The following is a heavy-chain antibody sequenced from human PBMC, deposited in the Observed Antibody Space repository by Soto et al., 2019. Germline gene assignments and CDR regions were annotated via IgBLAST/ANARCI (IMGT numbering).Heavy chain of an antibody. CDR3: ARVRCFNGLCHTADYGMDV. D-gene: IGHD2-8*01. Sequence: QVQLVQSGAEVKKPGSSVKVSCKASGDVFRSYGINWVRQAPGQGLEWMGGIIPISGTTNYAQKFQGRVAITADESTDTVYMELSMLRSEDTAVYFCARVRCFNGLCHTADYGMDVWGQGTTVTVSS. J-gene: IGHJ6*02. CDR1: GDVFRSYG. V-gene: IGHV1-69*01. CDR2: IIPISGTT.